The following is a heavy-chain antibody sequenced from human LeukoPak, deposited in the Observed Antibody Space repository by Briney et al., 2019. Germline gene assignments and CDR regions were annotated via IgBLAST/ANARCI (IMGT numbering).Heavy chain of an antibody. CDR1: GFSLSTSGVG. Sequence: GPTLVNTTQTLTLTSTFSGFSLSTSGVGVGWIRQPPVKALDRLSLIYWDDDKRYSASLKSRLTITKDTSKNQVVLTMANMDPVDTATYYCAHLRGSAYSSSRSGGFDYWGQGTLVTVSS. CDR2: IYWDDDK. D-gene: IGHD6-13*01. J-gene: IGHJ4*02. CDR3: AHLRGSAYSSSRSGGFDY. V-gene: IGHV2-5*02.